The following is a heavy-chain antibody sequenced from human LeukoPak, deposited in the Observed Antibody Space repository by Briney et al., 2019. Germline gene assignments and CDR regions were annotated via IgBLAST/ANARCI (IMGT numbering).Heavy chain of an antibody. CDR3: ARDLWGTSGYRFDD. V-gene: IGHV3-48*02. D-gene: IGHD3-22*01. Sequence: GGSLRLSCAASGFTFSSYGMNWVRQAPGQGLEWVSYISSTSGTIYYADSVKGRFTISRDNAKTSLYLQMDSLRDEDTAVYYCARDLWGTSGYRFDDWGQGTLVTVSS. CDR2: ISSTSGTI. CDR1: GFTFSSYG. J-gene: IGHJ4*02.